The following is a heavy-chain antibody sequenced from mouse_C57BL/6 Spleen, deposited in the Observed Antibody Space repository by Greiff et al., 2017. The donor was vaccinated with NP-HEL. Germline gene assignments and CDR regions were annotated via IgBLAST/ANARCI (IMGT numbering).Heavy chain of an antibody. CDR3: ARLGWLPPDY. D-gene: IGHD2-3*01. V-gene: IGHV1-26*01. CDR1: GYTFTDYY. Sequence: VQLHQSGPELVKPGASVKISCKASGYTFTDYYMNWVKQSHGKSLEWIGDINPNNGGTSYNQKFKGKATLTVDKSSSTAYMELRSLTSEDSAVYYCARLGWLPPDYWGQGTTLTVSS. J-gene: IGHJ2*01. CDR2: INPNNGGT.